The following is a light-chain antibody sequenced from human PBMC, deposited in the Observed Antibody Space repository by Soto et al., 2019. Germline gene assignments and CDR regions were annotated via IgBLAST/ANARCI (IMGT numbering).Light chain of an antibody. CDR3: ATWDSSLSAV. CDR2: DNN. V-gene: IGLV1-51*01. J-gene: IGLJ1*01. CDR1: SSNIGNNY. Sequence: QSVLTQPPSVSAAPGQKVTISCSGSSSNIGNNYVSWYQQLPGTAPKLLIYDNNKRPSGIPDRFSGSKSGTSATLGITGLQTGDDADYYCATWDSSLSAVFGTATKVTVL.